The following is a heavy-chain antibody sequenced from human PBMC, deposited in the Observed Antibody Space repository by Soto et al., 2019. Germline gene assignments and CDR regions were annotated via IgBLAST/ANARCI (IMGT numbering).Heavy chain of an antibody. D-gene: IGHD3-22*01. CDR2: IFHSGST. CDR3: ARASDSSGYAHY. J-gene: IGHJ4*02. V-gene: IGHV4-4*02. CDR1: GGSISSSNW. Sequence: PSETLSLTCAVSGGSISSSNWWTWVRQPPGKGLEWIGEIFHSGSTNYSPSLKSRVTISVDKSKNQFSLKLSSVTAADTAVYYCARASDSSGYAHYWGQGTLVTVSS.